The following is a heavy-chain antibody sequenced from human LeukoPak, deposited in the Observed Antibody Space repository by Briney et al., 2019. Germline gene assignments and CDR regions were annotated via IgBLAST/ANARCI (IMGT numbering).Heavy chain of an antibody. J-gene: IGHJ4*02. CDR1: GFTFSSYE. V-gene: IGHV3-48*03. CDR3: ARDIIPAYCSGGSCYGTMLINIDY. Sequence: RSGGSLRLSCAASGFTFSSYEMNWVRQAPGKGLEWVSYISSSGSTIYYADSVKGRFTISRDNAKNSLYLQMNSLRAEDTAVYYCARDIIPAYCSGGSCYGTMLINIDYWGQGTLVTVSS. D-gene: IGHD2-15*01. CDR2: ISSSGSTI.